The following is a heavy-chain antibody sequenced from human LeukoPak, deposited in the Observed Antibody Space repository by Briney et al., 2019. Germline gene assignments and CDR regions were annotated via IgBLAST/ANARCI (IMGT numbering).Heavy chain of an antibody. CDR2: IYSGGST. V-gene: IGHV3-53*04. CDR3: ARVGGYYDSSGYPDA. CDR1: GFTVSSNY. J-gene: IGHJ5*02. Sequence: GGSLRLSCAASGFTVSSNYMSWVRRAPGKGLEWVSVIYSGGSTYYADSVEGRFTISRHNSKNTLYLQMNSLRAEDTAVYYCARVGGYYDSSGYPDAWGQGTLVTVSS. D-gene: IGHD3-22*01.